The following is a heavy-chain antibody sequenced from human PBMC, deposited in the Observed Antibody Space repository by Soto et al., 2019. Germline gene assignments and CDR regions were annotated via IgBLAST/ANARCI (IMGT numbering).Heavy chain of an antibody. CDR3: AGDPIAVAGSFDY. J-gene: IGHJ4*02. Sequence: EVQLVESGGGLVQPGGSLRLSCAASGFTFSSYWMSWVRQAPGKGLEWVANIKQDGSEKYYVDSVKGRFTISRDNAKNTLYRQMNSLGAEDTAVYYCAGDPIAVAGSFDYWGQGTLVTVSS. CDR1: GFTFSSYW. V-gene: IGHV3-7*04. CDR2: IKQDGSEK. D-gene: IGHD6-19*01.